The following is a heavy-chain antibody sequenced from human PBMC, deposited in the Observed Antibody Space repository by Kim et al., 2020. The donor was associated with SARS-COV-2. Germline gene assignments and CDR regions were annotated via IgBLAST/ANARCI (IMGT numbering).Heavy chain of an antibody. CDR1: GYTFTSYD. Sequence: ASVKVSCKASGYTFTSYDINWVRQATGQGLEWMGWMNPNSGNTGYAQKFQGRVTMTRNTSISTAYMELSSLRSEDTAVYYCATSPAVLLWFGELTPRGMDGGGQGTTVTVSS. D-gene: IGHD3-10*01. CDR2: MNPNSGNT. CDR3: ATSPAVLLWFGELTPRGMDG. J-gene: IGHJ6*02. V-gene: IGHV1-8*01.